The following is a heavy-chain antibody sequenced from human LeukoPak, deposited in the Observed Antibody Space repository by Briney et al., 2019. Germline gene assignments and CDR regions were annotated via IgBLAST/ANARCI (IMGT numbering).Heavy chain of an antibody. Sequence: SVKVSCKASGGTFSSYAISWVRQAPGQGLEWMGRIIPILGIANYAQKFQGRVTITADKSTSTAYMELSGLRSEDTAVYYCARVADIVVVPAATGNNWFDPWGQGTLVTVSS. CDR3: ARVADIVVVPAATGNNWFDP. CDR1: GGTFSSYA. V-gene: IGHV1-69*04. D-gene: IGHD2-2*01. J-gene: IGHJ5*02. CDR2: IIPILGIA.